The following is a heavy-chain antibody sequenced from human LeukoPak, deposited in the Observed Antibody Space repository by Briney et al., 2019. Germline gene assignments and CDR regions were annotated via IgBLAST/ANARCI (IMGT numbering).Heavy chain of an antibody. CDR2: ISGRGGTV. V-gene: IGHV3-23*01. CDR3: AKDRYDTSGFYYPLDY. CDR1: GFTFSSYG. Sequence: GGSLRLSCAASGFTFSSYGMSWVRQTPGKGLEWVSVISGRGGTVYYAGSVKGRFTISRDNSRNTLFLQMNSLRAEDTAVYYCAKDRYDTSGFYYPLDYWGPGTLVTVSS. D-gene: IGHD3-22*01. J-gene: IGHJ4*02.